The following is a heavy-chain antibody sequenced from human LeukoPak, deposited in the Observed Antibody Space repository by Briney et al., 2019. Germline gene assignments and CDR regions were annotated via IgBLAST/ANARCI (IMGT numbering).Heavy chain of an antibody. CDR2: ISSSSSYI. J-gene: IGHJ4*02. CDR1: GFSFSSYS. D-gene: IGHD5-24*01. CDR3: AKMATLASYFDY. V-gene: IGHV3-21*01. Sequence: GGSLRLSCAASGFSFSSYSMNWVRQAPGKGLEWVSSISSSSSYIYYADSVKGRFTISRGNAKNSLYLQMNSLRADDTAVYYCAKMATLASYFDYWGQGTLVTVSS.